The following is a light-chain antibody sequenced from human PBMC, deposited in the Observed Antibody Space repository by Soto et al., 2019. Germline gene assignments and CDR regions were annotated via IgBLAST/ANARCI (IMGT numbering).Light chain of an antibody. CDR1: HGINRW. V-gene: IGKV1D-12*01. CDR3: QQANSCPLT. J-gene: IGKJ4*01. Sequence: DIHINQLPSSVSANVGDRVSITCRASHGINRWLAWYQQKLGKAPKLLIFDASSLQSGVPSRFSGSGSGTDFTLTISSLQPEDFATYYCQQANSCPLTFGGGTKVDIK. CDR2: DAS.